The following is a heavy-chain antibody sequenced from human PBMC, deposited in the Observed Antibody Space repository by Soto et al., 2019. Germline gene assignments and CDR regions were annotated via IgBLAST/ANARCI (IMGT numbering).Heavy chain of an antibody. J-gene: IGHJ5*02. CDR3: ARGGHDYGDPGWFDP. D-gene: IGHD4-17*01. CDR1: GGSISSGDYY. CDR2: IYYSGST. V-gene: IGHV4-30-4*01. Sequence: QVQLQESGPGLVKPSQTLSLTCTVSGGSISSGDYYWSWIRQPPGKGLEWIGNIYYSGSTYYNPSLKSRVTVSVDTSKNQFSLKLSSVTAADTAVYYCARGGHDYGDPGWFDPWGQGTLVTVSS.